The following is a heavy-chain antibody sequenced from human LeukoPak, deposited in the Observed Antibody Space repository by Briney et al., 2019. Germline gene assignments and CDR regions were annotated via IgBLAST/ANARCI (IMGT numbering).Heavy chain of an antibody. CDR2: IRYDGSNK. Sequence: GGSLRLSCAASGFTFSNYWVTWIRQAPGKGLEWVAFIRYDGSNKYYADSVKGRFTISRDNSKNTLYLQMNSLRAEDTAVYYCAKDGNPIIVVVPAAIDYWGQGTLVTVSS. V-gene: IGHV3-30*02. CDR3: AKDGNPIIVVVPAAIDY. J-gene: IGHJ4*02. CDR1: GFTFSNYW. D-gene: IGHD2-2*01.